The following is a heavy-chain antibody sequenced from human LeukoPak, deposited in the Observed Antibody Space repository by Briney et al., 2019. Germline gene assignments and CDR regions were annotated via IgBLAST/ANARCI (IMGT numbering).Heavy chain of an antibody. J-gene: IGHJ4*02. CDR1: GFTFSRSA. CDR2: IIYSGGAT. D-gene: IGHD3-22*01. Sequence: GGSLRLSCAASGFTFSRSAMAWVRQGPGTGLEFVASIIYSGGATYYADSVKGRFTISRDNSKNTLYLQMNSLRAEDTALYYCAKDGLYYDGSEHVYYFDSWGQGTLVTVSS. CDR3: AKDGLYYDGSEHVYYFDS. V-gene: IGHV3-23*01.